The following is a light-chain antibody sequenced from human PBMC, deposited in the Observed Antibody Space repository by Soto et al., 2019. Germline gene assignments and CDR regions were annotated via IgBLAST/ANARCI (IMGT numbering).Light chain of an antibody. J-gene: IGKJ1*01. CDR2: DAS. Sequence: EIVMTQSPATLSVSPGERATLSCRASQSVSSNLAGYQQKPGQAPRLLIYDASTRATGIPARFSGSGSGTDFTLTISSLQAEDFAVYYCQQYNNWPPMAFGQGTKVEIK. CDR3: QQYNNWPPMA. V-gene: IGKV3-15*01. CDR1: QSVSSN.